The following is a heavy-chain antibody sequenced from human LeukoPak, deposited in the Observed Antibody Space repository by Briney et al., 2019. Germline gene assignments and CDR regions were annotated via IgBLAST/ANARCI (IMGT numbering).Heavy chain of an antibody. J-gene: IGHJ4*02. V-gene: IGHV3-74*01. CDR2: INSDGSST. CDR1: GFTFSSYW. Sequence: PGGSLRLSCAASGFTFSSYWMHWVRQAPGKGLVWVSRINSDGSSTSYADSVKGRFTISRDNAKNTLYLQMNSLRAEDTAVYYCASAVSTYYDFWSGYYTSGFDYWGQGTLVTVSS. CDR3: ASAVSTYYDFWSGYYTSGFDY. D-gene: IGHD3-3*01.